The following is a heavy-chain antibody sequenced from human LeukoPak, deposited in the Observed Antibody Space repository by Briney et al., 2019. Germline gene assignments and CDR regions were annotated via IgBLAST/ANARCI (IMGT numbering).Heavy chain of an antibody. Sequence: ASVKVSCKASGYTFTGYYMHWVRQAPGQGLEWMGWINPNSGGTNYAQKFQGRVTMTRDTSISTAYMELSRLRSDDTAVYYRARVFLILPDYGDYHDAFDIWGQGTMVTVSS. J-gene: IGHJ3*02. D-gene: IGHD4-17*01. CDR3: ARVFLILPDYGDYHDAFDI. V-gene: IGHV1-2*02. CDR2: INPNSGGT. CDR1: GYTFTGYY.